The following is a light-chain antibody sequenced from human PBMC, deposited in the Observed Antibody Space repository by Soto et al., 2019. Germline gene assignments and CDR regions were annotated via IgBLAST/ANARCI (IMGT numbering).Light chain of an antibody. CDR2: EVY. J-gene: IGLJ3*02. V-gene: IGLV2-8*01. CDR3: CSYARGSRA. Sequence: QSVLTQPPSASGSPGQSVTISCTGTNSDVGGYNFVSWYQQYPGKVPKLMIYEVYKRPSGVPDRFSGSKSGNTASLTISGLQAEDEADYYCCSYARGSRAFGGGTKLTVL. CDR1: NSDVGGYNF.